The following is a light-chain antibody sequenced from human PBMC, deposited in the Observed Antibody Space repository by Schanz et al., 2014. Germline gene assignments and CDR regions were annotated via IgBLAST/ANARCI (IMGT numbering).Light chain of an antibody. CDR2: EGS. Sequence: QSALTQPASVSGSPGQSITISCTGTSSDVGSYNLVSWYQQHPGKAPKLMIYEGSQRPSGVSDRFSGSKSGNTASLTISGLQAEDEADYYCCSYTGSSTFFYVFGTGTKLTVL. J-gene: IGLJ1*01. V-gene: IGLV2-23*01. CDR3: CSYTGSSTFFYV. CDR1: SSDVGSYNL.